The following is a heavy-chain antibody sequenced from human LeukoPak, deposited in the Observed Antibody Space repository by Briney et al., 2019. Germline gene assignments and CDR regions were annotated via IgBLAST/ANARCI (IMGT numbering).Heavy chain of an antibody. J-gene: IGHJ5*02. D-gene: IGHD4-17*01. CDR1: GGSFSGYY. CDR2: INHSGST. Sequence: SETLSLTCAVYGGSFSGYYWSWIRQPPGKGLEWIGEINHSGSTNYNPSLKSRVTISVDTSKNQFSLKPSSVTAADTAVYYCARRQTTVTSNWFDPWGQGTLVTVSS. CDR3: ARRQTTVTSNWFDP. V-gene: IGHV4-34*01.